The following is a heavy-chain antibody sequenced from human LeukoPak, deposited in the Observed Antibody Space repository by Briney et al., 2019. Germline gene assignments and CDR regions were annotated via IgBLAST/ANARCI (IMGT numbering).Heavy chain of an antibody. D-gene: IGHD3-22*01. CDR1: GFTFDNYA. Sequence: PGGSLRLSCAASGFTFDNYAMHWVRQAPGKGLEWVSLISWDGISTYYADSVKGRFTISRDNSKNSLYLQMNSLRVEDTALYYCAKDSSLDYYDSSGYIDYWGQGTLVTVSS. V-gene: IGHV3-43D*03. CDR3: AKDSSLDYYDSSGYIDY. CDR2: ISWDGIST. J-gene: IGHJ4*02.